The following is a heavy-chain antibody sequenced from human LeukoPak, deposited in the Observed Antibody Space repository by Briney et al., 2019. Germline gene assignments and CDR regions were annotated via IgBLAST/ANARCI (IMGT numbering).Heavy chain of an antibody. CDR3: ARGRTITIFGVVREPPRLNWFDP. Sequence: ASVKVSCKASGYTFTAYYINWVRQAPGQGLEWMGWINPHSGGAIYAQRFQGRVTMTRDTSISTAYMELSRLRSDDSAVYYCARGRTITIFGVVREPPRLNWFDPWGQGTLVTVSS. D-gene: IGHD3-3*01. V-gene: IGHV1-2*02. CDR2: INPHSGGA. J-gene: IGHJ5*02. CDR1: GYTFTAYY.